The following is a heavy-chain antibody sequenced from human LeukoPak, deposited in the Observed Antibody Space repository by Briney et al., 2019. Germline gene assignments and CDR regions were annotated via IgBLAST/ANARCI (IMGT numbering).Heavy chain of an antibody. D-gene: IGHD6-6*01. Sequence: SETLSLTCTVSGGSISSYYWSWIRQPPGKGLEWIGYIYTSGSTNYKPSLKGRVTMFVATSQNQFSLKLRSVTAADTAVYYCARLYVAARPVPWFDPWGQGTLVTVSS. CDR2: IYTSGST. CDR3: ARLYVAARPVPWFDP. J-gene: IGHJ5*02. CDR1: GGSISSYY. V-gene: IGHV4-4*08.